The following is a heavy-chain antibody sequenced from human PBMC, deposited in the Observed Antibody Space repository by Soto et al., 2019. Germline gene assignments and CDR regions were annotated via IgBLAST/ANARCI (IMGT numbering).Heavy chain of an antibody. V-gene: IGHV1-69*02. D-gene: IGHD2-2*01. CDR1: GGTFSSYT. CDR2: IIPILGIA. J-gene: IGHJ6*03. Sequence: GASVKVSCKASGGTFSSYTISWVRQAPGQGLEWMGRIIPILGIANYAQKFQGRVTITADKSTSTAYMELSSLRSEDTAVYYCARSRYCSSTSCYDPRDYYYYMDVWGKGTTVTVSS. CDR3: ARSRYCSSTSCYDPRDYYYYMDV.